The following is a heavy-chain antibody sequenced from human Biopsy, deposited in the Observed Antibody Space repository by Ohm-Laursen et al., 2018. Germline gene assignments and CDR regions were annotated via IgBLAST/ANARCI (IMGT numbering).Heavy chain of an antibody. Sequence: GTLSLTCTVSGGPIDSYYWSWIRQPPGKALEWIGYIYFTGRTSYNPSLKSRVTMPVNTSKKQFSLRLSSVTAADTAVYYCASAGYNPNWNFDLWGRGTRVTVSS. V-gene: IGHV4-59*12. J-gene: IGHJ2*01. CDR2: IYFTGRT. CDR3: ASAGYNPNWNFDL. D-gene: IGHD5-24*01. CDR1: GGPIDSYY.